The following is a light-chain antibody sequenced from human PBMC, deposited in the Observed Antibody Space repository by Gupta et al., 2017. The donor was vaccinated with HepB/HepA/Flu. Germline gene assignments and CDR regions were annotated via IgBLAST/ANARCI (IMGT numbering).Light chain of an antibody. CDR3: QVWDSSIVV. CDR1: NIGNKN. CDR2: RDS. V-gene: IGLV3-9*01. J-gene: IGLJ2*01. Sequence: SYELTQPLSVSVALGQTARITCGGNNIGNKNVHWYQQKPGQAPVLVIYRDSNRPSGIPERFSGSNSGNTATLNISRAQAGDEADYYCQVWDSSIVVFGGGTKLTVL.